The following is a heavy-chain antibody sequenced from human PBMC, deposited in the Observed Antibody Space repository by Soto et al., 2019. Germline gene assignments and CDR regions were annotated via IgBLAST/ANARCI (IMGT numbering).Heavy chain of an antibody. D-gene: IGHD2-2*01. V-gene: IGHV1-2*04. Sequence: QVQLVQSGAEVKKPGASVKVSCKASGYTFTGYDMHWVRQAPGQGLEWMGWISPNSGDTNYAQKFQGWVTRTRDTSISTAYMELSRLRSDGTAVYYCARTHCSSISCYVGSWDYWGQGTLVTVSS. J-gene: IGHJ4*02. CDR1: GYTFTGYD. CDR3: ARTHCSSISCYVGSWDY. CDR2: ISPNSGDT.